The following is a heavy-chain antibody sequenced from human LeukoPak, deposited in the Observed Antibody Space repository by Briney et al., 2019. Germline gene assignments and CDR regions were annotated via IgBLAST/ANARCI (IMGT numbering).Heavy chain of an antibody. V-gene: IGHV3-74*01. CDR2: INSDGSST. Sequence: GGSLRLSCAASGFTFSSHWMHWVRQAPGKGLGWVSRINSDGSSTSYADSVKGRFTISRDNAWNTLYLQMNSLRAEDTAVYYCARGDAFDIWGQGTMVTVSS. CDR3: ARGDAFDI. J-gene: IGHJ3*02. CDR1: GFTFSSHW.